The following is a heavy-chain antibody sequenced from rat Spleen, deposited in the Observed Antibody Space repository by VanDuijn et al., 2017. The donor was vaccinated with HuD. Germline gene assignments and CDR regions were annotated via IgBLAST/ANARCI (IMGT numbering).Heavy chain of an antibody. V-gene: IGHV5-31*01. Sequence: EVQLVESGGGLVQPGRSLKLSCVASGFTFKNYWMTWIRQAPGKGLEWVASIINTGDSTYYPDSVKGRFTVSRDNAKSTLYLQMDSLRSEDTATYYCAKGARDYGYDFLFDYWGQGVMVTVSS. CDR1: GFTFKNYW. CDR2: IINTGDST. CDR3: AKGARDYGYDFLFDY. D-gene: IGHD1-7*01. J-gene: IGHJ2*01.